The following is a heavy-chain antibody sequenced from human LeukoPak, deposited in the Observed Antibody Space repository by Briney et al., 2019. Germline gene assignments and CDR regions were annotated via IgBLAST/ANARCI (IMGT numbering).Heavy chain of an antibody. CDR3: ARDLVGAPHGWFDP. CDR1: GGSISSGDYY. Sequence: PSETLSLTCAVSGGSISSGDYYWSWIRQPPGKGLEWIGYIYYSGSTYYNPSLKSRVTISVDTSKNQFSLKLSSVTAADTAVYYCARDLVGAPHGWFDPWGQGTLVTVSS. CDR2: IYYSGST. J-gene: IGHJ5*02. D-gene: IGHD1-26*01. V-gene: IGHV4-30-4*01.